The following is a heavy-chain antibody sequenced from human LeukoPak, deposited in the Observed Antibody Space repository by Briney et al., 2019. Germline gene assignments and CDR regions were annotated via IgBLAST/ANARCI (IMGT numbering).Heavy chain of an antibody. J-gene: IGHJ4*02. D-gene: IGHD4-17*01. CDR3: ASSRATVTTSYYFDY. Sequence: ASVKVSCKASGYTFTSYGISWVRQAPGQGLEWMGWISAYNGNTNYAQKLQGRVTMTTDTSTSTAYMELRSLGSDDTAVYYCASSRATVTTSYYFDYWGQGTLVTVSS. CDR2: ISAYNGNT. CDR1: GYTFTSYG. V-gene: IGHV1-18*01.